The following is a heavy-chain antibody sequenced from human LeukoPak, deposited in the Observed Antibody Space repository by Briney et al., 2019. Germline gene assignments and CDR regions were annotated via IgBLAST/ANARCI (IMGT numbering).Heavy chain of an antibody. J-gene: IGHJ4*02. Sequence: SVKVSCKASGYTFTSYAISWVRQAPGQGLEWMGGIIPIFGTANYAQKFQGRVTITADESTSTAYMELSSLRSEDTAVYYCARGGDDYVWGSYRHDYWGQGTLVTVSS. CDR2: IIPIFGTA. V-gene: IGHV1-69*13. CDR1: GYTFTSYA. CDR3: ARGGDDYVWGSYRHDY. D-gene: IGHD3-16*02.